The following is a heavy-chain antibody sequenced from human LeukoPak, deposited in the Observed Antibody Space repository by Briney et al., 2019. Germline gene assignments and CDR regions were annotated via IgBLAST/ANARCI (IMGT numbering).Heavy chain of an antibody. D-gene: IGHD3-22*01. Sequence: PGGSLRLSCAASGFNSSNYWMHWVRQGPGKGLVWVSRIDSDGSSTNYADSVKGRFTISRDNAKNSLYLQMNSLRAEDTAVYYCARGAYYYENWGQGTLVTVSS. CDR2: IDSDGSST. CDR1: GFNSSNYW. CDR3: ARGAYYYEN. V-gene: IGHV3-74*01. J-gene: IGHJ4*02.